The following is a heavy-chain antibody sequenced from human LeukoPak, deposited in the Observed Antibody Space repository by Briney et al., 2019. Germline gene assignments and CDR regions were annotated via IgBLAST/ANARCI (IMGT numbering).Heavy chain of an antibody. V-gene: IGHV3-74*01. J-gene: IGHJ4*02. D-gene: IGHD6-13*01. CDR3: ARGGGIIAAAVVD. Sequence: GGSLRLSCAASGFTFRSYWMHWARQAPGKGLVWVSRINSDGSSTNYADSVKGRFSISRDNAKNTLFLQMNSLRAEGTAVYYCARGGGIIAAAVVDWGQGTLVTVSS. CDR1: GFTFRSYW. CDR2: INSDGSST.